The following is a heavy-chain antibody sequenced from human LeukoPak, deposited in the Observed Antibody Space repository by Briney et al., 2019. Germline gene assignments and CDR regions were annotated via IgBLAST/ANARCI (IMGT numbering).Heavy chain of an antibody. D-gene: IGHD3-16*02. CDR1: GYTFTSYD. J-gene: IGHJ4*02. CDR2: MNPNSGNT. V-gene: IGHV1-8*01. CDR3: ARNDYVWGSYRYRY. Sequence: ASVKVSCKASGYTFTSYDINWVRQATGQGLEWMGWMNPNSGNTGYAQKFQGRVTMTRNTSTSTAYMELSSLRSEDTAVYYCARNDYVWGSYRYRYWGQGTLVTVSS.